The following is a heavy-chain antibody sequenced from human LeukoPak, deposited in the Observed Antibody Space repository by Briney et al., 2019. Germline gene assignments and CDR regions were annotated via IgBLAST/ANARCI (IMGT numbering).Heavy chain of an antibody. V-gene: IGHV3-23*01. Sequence: PGGSLRLSCAASGFIFSSYAMSWVRQAPGKGLEWISGISGSGGSTYYADSVKGRFTISRDNSKDTLFMQMNSLRAEDTAVYYCATCSSTRCLIGYYHYYMDVWGKGTRVTVSS. CDR3: ATCSSTRCLIGYYHYYMDV. CDR2: ISGSGGST. J-gene: IGHJ6*03. D-gene: IGHD2-2*01. CDR1: GFIFSSYA.